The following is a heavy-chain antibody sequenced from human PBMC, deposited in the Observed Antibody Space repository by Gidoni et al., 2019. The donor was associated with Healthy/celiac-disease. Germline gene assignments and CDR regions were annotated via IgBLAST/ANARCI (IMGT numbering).Heavy chain of an antibody. V-gene: IGHV3-43*01. CDR3: AKGGRAKQLVPLDY. D-gene: IGHD6-6*01. J-gene: IGHJ4*02. Sequence: EVQLVESGGVVVQPGGSLRLSCAASGFTFDDYTMHWVRHAPGKGLEWVSLISWDGGSTYYADSVKGRFTSSRDNSKNSLYLQMNSLRTEDTALYYCAKGGRAKQLVPLDYWGQGTLVTVSS. CDR1: GFTFDDYT. CDR2: ISWDGGST.